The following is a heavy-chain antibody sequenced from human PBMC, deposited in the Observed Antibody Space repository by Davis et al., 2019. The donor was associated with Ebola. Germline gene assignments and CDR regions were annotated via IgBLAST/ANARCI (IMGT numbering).Heavy chain of an antibody. J-gene: IGHJ6*02. CDR3: ARDLGYSSSGYYYYYGMDV. V-gene: IGHV4-39*07. D-gene: IGHD6-13*01. Sequence: MPSETLSLTCTVSGGSISSSSYYWGWIRQPPGKGLEWIGSIYYSGSTYYNPSLKSRVTISVDTSKNQFSLKLSSVTAADTAVYYCARDLGYSSSGYYYYYGMDVWGQGTTVTVSS. CDR2: IYYSGST. CDR1: GGSISSSSYY.